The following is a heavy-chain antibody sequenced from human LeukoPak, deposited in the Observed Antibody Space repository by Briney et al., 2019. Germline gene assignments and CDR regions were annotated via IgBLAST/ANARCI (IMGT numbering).Heavy chain of an antibody. CDR2: INTDGSST. D-gene: IGHD3-10*01. Sequence: GGSLRLSCAASGFTFSSYWMHWVRQAPGKGLVWVSRINTDGSSTSYADSVKGRFTISRDNAKNTLYLQMTSLRAEDTAVYFCARDRVIMVRGAESLLCYWGQGTLVTVSS. CDR1: GFTFSSYW. J-gene: IGHJ4*02. CDR3: ARDRVIMVRGAESLLCY. V-gene: IGHV3-74*01.